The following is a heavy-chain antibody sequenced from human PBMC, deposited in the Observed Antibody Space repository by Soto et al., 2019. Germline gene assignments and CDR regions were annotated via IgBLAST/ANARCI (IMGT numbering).Heavy chain of an antibody. CDR2: IYHSGST. CDR1: SCSISSSNW. V-gene: IGHV4-4*02. J-gene: IGHJ6*03. CDR3: ARGYSSSKSYYYYYMDV. Sequence: SETLSLTCAVSSCSISSSNWWSWVRQPPGKGLEWIGEIYHSGSTNYNPSLKSRVTISVDKSKNQFSLKLSSVTAADTAVYYCARGYSSSKSYYYYYMDVWGKGTTVTVSS. D-gene: IGHD6-6*01.